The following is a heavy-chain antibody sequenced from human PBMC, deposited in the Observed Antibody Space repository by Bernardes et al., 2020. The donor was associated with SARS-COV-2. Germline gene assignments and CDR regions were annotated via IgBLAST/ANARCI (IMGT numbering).Heavy chain of an antibody. Sequence: PEPLSLTCTVSGGSISSTSYHWAWLRQPPGKGLEWIGSMFYSGKTYYNPSLKSRVTISTDTSKNQFSLKLSSVTAADTAVYYCARISGDYYYGMDVWGQGTTVTVSS. J-gene: IGHJ6*02. V-gene: IGHV4-39*01. CDR3: ARISGDYYYGMDV. CDR2: MFYSGKT. CDR1: GGSISSTSYH. D-gene: IGHD6-19*01.